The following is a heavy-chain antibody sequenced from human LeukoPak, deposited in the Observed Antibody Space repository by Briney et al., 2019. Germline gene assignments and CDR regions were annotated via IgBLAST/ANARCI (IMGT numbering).Heavy chain of an antibody. J-gene: IGHJ4*02. CDR2: IYYSGST. V-gene: IGHV4-30-4*01. CDR1: GGSISSGDSY. CDR3: AREGPRDFWSGYSLGYYFDY. D-gene: IGHD3-3*01. Sequence: SETLSLTCTVSGGSISSGDSYWSWIRQPPGKGLEWIGYIYYSGSTYYNPSLKSRVTISVDTSKNQFSLKLSSVTAADTAVYYCAREGPRDFWSGYSLGYYFDYWGQGTLVTVSS.